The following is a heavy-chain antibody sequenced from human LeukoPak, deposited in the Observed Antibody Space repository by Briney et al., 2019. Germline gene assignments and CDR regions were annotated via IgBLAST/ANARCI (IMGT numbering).Heavy chain of an antibody. V-gene: IGHV3-69-1*01. CDR1: GLTFTDHP. J-gene: IGHJ4*02. Sequence: GESLRLSCVASGLTFTDHPMNWVRQAPGEGLEWISYIGGDGIAFYADSVKGRFTASKDDARKSMYLQMNSLRVEDTAVYYCAKDRANWAIDDWGQGTQVTVSS. D-gene: IGHD3-16*01. CDR2: IGGDGIA. CDR3: AKDRANWAIDD.